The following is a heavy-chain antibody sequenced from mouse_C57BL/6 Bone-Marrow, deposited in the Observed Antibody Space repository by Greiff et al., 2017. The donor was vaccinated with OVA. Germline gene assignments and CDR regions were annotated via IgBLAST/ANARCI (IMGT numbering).Heavy chain of an antibody. CDR3: TRAERAWFAY. J-gene: IGHJ3*01. Sequence: EVKLVESGGGLVKPGGSLKLSCAASGFTFSSYAMSWVRQTPEKRLEWVATISDGGSYTYYPDNVKGRFTISRDNAKNNLYLQMSQLKSEDTAMYYYTRAERAWFAYWGQGTLVTVSA. V-gene: IGHV5-4*03. CDR2: ISDGGSYT. CDR1: GFTFSSYA.